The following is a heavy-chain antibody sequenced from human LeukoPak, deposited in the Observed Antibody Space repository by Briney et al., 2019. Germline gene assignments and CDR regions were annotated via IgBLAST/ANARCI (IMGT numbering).Heavy chain of an antibody. Sequence: SETLSLTCTVSGSSISSGGYYWSWIRQHPGKGLEWIGYIYYSGSTYYNPSLKSRVTISVDTSKNQFSLELSSVTAADTAVYYCASSVVVPAAIDYWGQGTLVTVSS. V-gene: IGHV4-31*03. CDR2: IYYSGST. CDR1: GSSISSGGYY. CDR3: ASSVVVPAAIDY. J-gene: IGHJ4*02. D-gene: IGHD2-2*01.